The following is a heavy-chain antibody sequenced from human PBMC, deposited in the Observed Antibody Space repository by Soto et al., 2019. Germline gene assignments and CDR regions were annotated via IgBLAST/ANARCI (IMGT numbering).Heavy chain of an antibody. CDR2: ITWNRGSI. CDR1: GCTFDDYV. J-gene: IGHJ4*02. D-gene: IGHD1-26*01. V-gene: IGHV3-9*01. CDR3: AKGGGSYSGSFDY. Sequence: EVQLVESGGGLVQPGRSLRLSCAASGCTFDDYVMHWVLQAPGKGLEWVSGITWNRGSIDYADSVKGRFTISRDNAKNSLYLQMNSLRAEDTALYYCAKGGGSYSGSFDYLGQGTRVTVSS.